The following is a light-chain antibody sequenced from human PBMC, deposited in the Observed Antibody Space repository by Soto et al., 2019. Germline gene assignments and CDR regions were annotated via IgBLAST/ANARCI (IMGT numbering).Light chain of an antibody. CDR2: DAS. V-gene: IGKV1-33*01. Sequence: DIQMTQSPSSLSASVGDRVTITCQASQAITNHLHWYQQKPGKAPKLLIYDASNLETGVPSRFSGSGFGTDFTFIITNLQPEDFATYCWQHCHILPWTFGQGTKVEIK. CDR3: QHCHILPWT. J-gene: IGKJ1*01. CDR1: QAITNH.